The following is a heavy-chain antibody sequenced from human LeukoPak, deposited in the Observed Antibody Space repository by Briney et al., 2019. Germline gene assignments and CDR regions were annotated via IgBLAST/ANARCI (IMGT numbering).Heavy chain of an antibody. D-gene: IGHD2-15*01. CDR1: GFTFNSDS. V-gene: IGHV3-21*01. J-gene: IGHJ3*02. CDR3: ARGVGYCSGGSCLDAFDI. CDR2: ISSSGSYI. Sequence: RWSLRLSCAASGFTFNSDSMNWVRQAPGKGLEWVSSISSSGSYIYYADSVKGRLTISRDNAKNSLYLQMNSLRAEDTAVYYCARGVGYCSGGSCLDAFDIWGQGTMVTVSS.